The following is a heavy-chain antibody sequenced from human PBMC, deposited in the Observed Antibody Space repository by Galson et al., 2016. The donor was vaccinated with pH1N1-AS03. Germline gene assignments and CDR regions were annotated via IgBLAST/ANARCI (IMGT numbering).Heavy chain of an antibody. CDR3: ARGRYCSSTSCSNWFDP. D-gene: IGHD2-2*01. CDR1: GESFSGYY. CDR2: INHSRST. V-gene: IGHV4-34*01. Sequence: SLTCAVYGESFSGYYWSWIRQPPGKGLEWIGEINHSRSTNYNPSLKSRVTISVDTSKNQFSLKVSSVAAADTAVYYCARGRYCSSTSCSNWFDPWGQGTLGTVSS. J-gene: IGHJ5*02.